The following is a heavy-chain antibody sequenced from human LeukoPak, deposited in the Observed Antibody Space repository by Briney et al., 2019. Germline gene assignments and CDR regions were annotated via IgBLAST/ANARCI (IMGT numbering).Heavy chain of an antibody. CDR2: IDPNSGGT. V-gene: IGHV1-2*02. CDR1: GYTFIAHY. J-gene: IGHJ2*01. Sequence: ASVKVSCRASGYTFIAHYIHWVRQAPGQGLEWMGWIDPNSGGTNYAQKFLGSVTMTGDTSINTAFMELSRLRSDDTAIYYCARGRGTTMVRGVITNYFDLWGRGSLVTVSS. D-gene: IGHD3-10*01. CDR3: ARGRGTTMVRGVITNYFDL.